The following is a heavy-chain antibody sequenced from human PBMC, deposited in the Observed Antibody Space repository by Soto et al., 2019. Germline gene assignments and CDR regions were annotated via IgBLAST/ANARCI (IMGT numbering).Heavy chain of an antibody. V-gene: IGHV3-74*01. Sequence: GGSLILSCAASGFTFSSYGMHWVRQAPGKGLVWVSRINSDGSSTSYADSVKGRFTISRDNAKNTLYLQMNSLRAEDTAVYYCARDLVPAAISPYYYYYGMDVWGQGTTVTVSS. CDR1: GFTFSSYG. D-gene: IGHD2-2*01. CDR2: INSDGSST. CDR3: ARDLVPAAISPYYYYYGMDV. J-gene: IGHJ6*02.